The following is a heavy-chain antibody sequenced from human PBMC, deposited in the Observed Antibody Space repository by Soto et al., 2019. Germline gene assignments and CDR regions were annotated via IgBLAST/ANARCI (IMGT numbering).Heavy chain of an antibody. CDR2: VGGSDTDK. J-gene: IGHJ3*02. V-gene: IGHV3-23*01. CDR3: AKDATAVNGVWDPFDM. Sequence: RGSLRLSCAASGFTFSAYAMSWVRQAPGKGLQWVSGVGGSDTDKHYADSVRGRFTVSRDNSKNTLYLQMNSLRADDTAVYYCAKDATAVNGVWDPFDMWGQGTEVTVSS. D-gene: IGHD2-8*01. CDR1: GFTFSAYA.